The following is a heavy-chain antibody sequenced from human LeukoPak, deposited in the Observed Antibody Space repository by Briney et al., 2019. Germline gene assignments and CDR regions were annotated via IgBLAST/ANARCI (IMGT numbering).Heavy chain of an antibody. Sequence: GGSLRLSCAASGFTFTTYSMNWVRQAPGKGLEWVSSITSSSTSMYYADSVKGRFTISRDNAKNSLYLQMNSLRAEDTAVYYCARGEYHQDGIGYNRFDNWGQGALVTVSS. CDR3: ARGEYHQDGIGYNRFDN. J-gene: IGHJ4*02. D-gene: IGHD5-24*01. CDR1: GFTFTTYS. V-gene: IGHV3-21*01. CDR2: ITSSSTSM.